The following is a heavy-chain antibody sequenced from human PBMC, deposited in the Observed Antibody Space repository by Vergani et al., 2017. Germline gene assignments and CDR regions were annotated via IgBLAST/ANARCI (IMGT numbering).Heavy chain of an antibody. J-gene: IGHJ6*02. D-gene: IGHD6-13*01. CDR2: IYYSGST. Sequence: QLQLQESGPGLVKPSETLSLTCTVSGGSISSSSYYWGWIRQPPGKGLEWIGRIYYSGSTYYNPSLKSRVTISVDTSKNQFSLKLSSVTAADTAVYYCARHGYSSSWYGLYGMDVWGQGTTVTVSS. V-gene: IGHV4-39*01. CDR1: GGSISSSSYY. CDR3: ARHGYSSSWYGLYGMDV.